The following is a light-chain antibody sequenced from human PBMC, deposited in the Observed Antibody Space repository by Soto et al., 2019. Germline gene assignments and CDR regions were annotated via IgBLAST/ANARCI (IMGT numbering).Light chain of an antibody. V-gene: IGLV2-8*01. J-gene: IGLJ2*01. CDR1: SSDVGTYNY. CDR2: EVT. CDR3: SSCAGSNNFVV. Sequence: QSALTQPPSASGSPGQSVTISCTGTSSDVGTYNYVSWYQQHPGKAPKLMIYEVTKRPSGVPDRFSGSRSGITASLTVSGLQAEDEAEYYCSSCAGSNNFVVFGGGTKLTVL.